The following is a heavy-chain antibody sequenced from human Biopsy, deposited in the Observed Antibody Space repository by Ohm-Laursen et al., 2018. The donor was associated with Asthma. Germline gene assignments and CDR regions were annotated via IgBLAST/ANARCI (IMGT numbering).Heavy chain of an antibody. CDR3: ARDGNWCRLRNCSPPGYWFDP. CDR1: GYTFTHYA. CDR2: INAGNGKL. V-gene: IGHV1-3*01. D-gene: IGHD2-8*02. J-gene: IGHJ5*02. Sequence: ASVKVSCKVSGYTFTHYAIHWLRQAPGQRPEWMGWINAGNGKLEYSGKFQGRVTITRDTSATTAYMELSSLTSGDTAVYYCARDGNWCRLRNCSPPGYWFDPWGQGTLVTVS.